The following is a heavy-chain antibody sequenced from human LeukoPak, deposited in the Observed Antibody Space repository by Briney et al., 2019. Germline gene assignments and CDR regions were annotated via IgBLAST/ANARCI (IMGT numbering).Heavy chain of an antibody. Sequence: GGSLRLSCAASGFTFSSYGMSWVRQDPGKGLEWVSAISGSGGSTYYADSVKGRFTISRDNSKNTLYLQMNGLRAEDTAVYYCAKDGVVVTAPFDYWGQGTLVTVSS. CDR2: ISGSGGST. CDR1: GFTFSSYG. J-gene: IGHJ4*02. CDR3: AKDGVVVTAPFDY. D-gene: IGHD2-21*02. V-gene: IGHV3-23*01.